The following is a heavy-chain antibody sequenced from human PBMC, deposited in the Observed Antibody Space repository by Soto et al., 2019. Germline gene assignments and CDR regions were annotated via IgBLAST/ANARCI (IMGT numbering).Heavy chain of an antibody. Sequence: QVQLQESGPGLVKPSGTLSLTCAVSGGSISSSNWWSWVRQPPGKGLEWIGEIYHSGSTNYNPSLKSRVTLSVDKSQNQFSLNLSSVTAADTAVYYCARNYRRDYGMDVWGQGTTVTVSS. CDR3: ARNYRRDYGMDV. V-gene: IGHV4-4*02. CDR1: GGSISSSNW. D-gene: IGHD3-10*01. CDR2: IYHSGST. J-gene: IGHJ6*02.